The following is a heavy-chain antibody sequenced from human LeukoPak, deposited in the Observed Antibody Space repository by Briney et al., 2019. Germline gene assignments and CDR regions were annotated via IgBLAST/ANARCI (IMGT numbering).Heavy chain of an antibody. Sequence: PGGSLRLSCAASGFTFSSYAMSWVRQAPGKGLEWVSAISGSGGSTYYADSVKGRFTISRDNSKNTLYLQMNSLRDEDTAVYYCAKGPAGIVGATIWYFDYWGQGTLVTVSS. CDR3: AKGPAGIVGATIWYFDY. D-gene: IGHD1-26*01. J-gene: IGHJ4*02. CDR1: GFTFSSYA. CDR2: ISGSGGST. V-gene: IGHV3-23*01.